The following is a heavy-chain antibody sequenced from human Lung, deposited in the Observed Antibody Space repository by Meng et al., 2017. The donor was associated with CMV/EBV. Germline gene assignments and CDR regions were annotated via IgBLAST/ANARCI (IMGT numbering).Heavy chain of an antibody. CDR2: IKQDGSEK. V-gene: IGHV3-7*01. Sequence: SXAAPGFTPSSYWMSWVRPARGKVLEWVANIKQDGSEKYYVDSVKGRFTISRENAKTSLYLHMISLSAEDTAVYYCARDSKISSGSSSYYYDYGMDVWGQGTTVXVSS. CDR3: ARDSKISSGSSSYYYDYGMDV. CDR1: GFTPSSYW. D-gene: IGHD6-6*01. J-gene: IGHJ6*02.